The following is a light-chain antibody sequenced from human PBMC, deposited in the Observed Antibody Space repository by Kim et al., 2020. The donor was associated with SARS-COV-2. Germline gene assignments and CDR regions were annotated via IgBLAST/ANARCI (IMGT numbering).Light chain of an antibody. CDR3: QQSDTFPIT. CDR2: SAS. CDR1: QAIRTS. J-gene: IGKJ5*01. V-gene: IGKV1D-12*01. Sequence: APLGDRVTITCRASQAIRTSLTWYQQKPGKAPKFLISSASTLQSGVPSRFSGSGSGTDFTLTLSSLQPEDFATYYCQQSDTFPITFGQGTRLEIK.